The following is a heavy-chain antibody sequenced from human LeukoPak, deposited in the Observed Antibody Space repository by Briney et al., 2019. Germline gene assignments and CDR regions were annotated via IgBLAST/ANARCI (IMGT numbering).Heavy chain of an antibody. Sequence: PGGSLRLSCAASGFTFSSYAMHWVRQAPGKGLEWVANIKQDGSEKYYVDSVKGRFTISRDNAKNSLYLQMNSLRAEDTAVYYCARVPSLRYFDWLLSHDAFDIWGQGTMVTVSS. D-gene: IGHD3-9*01. V-gene: IGHV3-7*01. CDR3: ARVPSLRYFDWLLSHDAFDI. J-gene: IGHJ3*02. CDR2: IKQDGSEK. CDR1: GFTFSSYA.